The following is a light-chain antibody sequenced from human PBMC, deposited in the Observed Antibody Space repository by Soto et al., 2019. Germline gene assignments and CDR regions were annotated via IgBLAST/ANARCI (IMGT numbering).Light chain of an antibody. CDR1: QSVSSN. J-gene: IGKJ4*01. CDR3: XXYNXWPPLT. Sequence: EIVMTQSPATLSVSPGERATLSCRASQSVSSNLAWYQQKPGQAPRLLIYGASTRATGIPARFSGSGSGTEFTLTISSLQSEDFXVXXXXXYNXWPPLTFGGGTKVEIK. V-gene: IGKV3-15*01. CDR2: GAS.